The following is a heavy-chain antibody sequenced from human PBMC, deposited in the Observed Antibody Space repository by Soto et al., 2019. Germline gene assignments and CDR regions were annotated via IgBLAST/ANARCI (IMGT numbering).Heavy chain of an antibody. J-gene: IGHJ5*02. CDR3: AKDRVIELLPIWPDP. CDR1: GFSFSKYG. D-gene: IGHD1-7*01. CDR2: VSRDGNNK. V-gene: IGHV3-30*18. Sequence: QEHLVESGGGVLQPGTSLRLSCVASGFSFSKYGMHWVRQAPGKGLEWVAFVSRDGNNKEYADSVKGRFTISRDNSRSTVYLEVDSLRIDDTALYYCAKDRVIELLPIWPDPWGQGALVTVSS.